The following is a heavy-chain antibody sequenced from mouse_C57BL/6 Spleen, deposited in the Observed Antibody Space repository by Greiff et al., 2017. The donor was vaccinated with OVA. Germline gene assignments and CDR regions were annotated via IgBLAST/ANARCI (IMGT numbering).Heavy chain of an antibody. V-gene: IGHV1-64*01. Sequence: QVQLKESGAELVKPGASVKLSCKASGYTFTSYWMHWVKQRPGQGLEWIGMIHPNSGSTKYNEKFKSKATLTLDKASSTAYMQLRSLTSEDSAVYYCAYYYGSSPFDYWGQGTTLTVSS. CDR3: AYYYGSSPFDY. J-gene: IGHJ2*01. D-gene: IGHD1-1*01. CDR1: GYTFTSYW. CDR2: IHPNSGST.